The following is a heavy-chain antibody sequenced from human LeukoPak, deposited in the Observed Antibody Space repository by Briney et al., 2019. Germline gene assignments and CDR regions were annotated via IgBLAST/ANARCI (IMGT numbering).Heavy chain of an antibody. V-gene: IGHV3-30-3*01. D-gene: IGHD3-22*01. CDR2: ISYDGSNK. CDR1: GFTFSSYA. Sequence: GGSLRLSCAASGFTFSSYAMHWVRQAPGKGLEWVAVISYDGSNKYYADSVKGRFTISRDNSKNTLYLQMNSLRSEDTAVYYCARGPPLRYYDSSGVGGVWFDPWGQGTLVTVSS. CDR3: ARGPPLRYYDSSGVGGVWFDP. J-gene: IGHJ5*02.